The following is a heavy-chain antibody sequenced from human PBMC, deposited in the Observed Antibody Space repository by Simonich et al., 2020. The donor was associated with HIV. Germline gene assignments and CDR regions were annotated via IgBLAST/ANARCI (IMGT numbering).Heavy chain of an antibody. CDR1: GFTFDDYA. CDR2: ISWNSGSI. D-gene: IGHD3-10*01. J-gene: IGHJ4*02. Sequence: EVQLVESGGGLVQPGRSLRLSCSASGFTFDDYAMHWVRQAPGKGRVGVSGISWNSGSIGYADSVKGRFTISRDNAKNSLYLQMNSLRAEDTALYYCAKDKGAYYGSGSPVYWGQGTLVTVSS. V-gene: IGHV3-9*01. CDR3: AKDKGAYYGSGSPVY.